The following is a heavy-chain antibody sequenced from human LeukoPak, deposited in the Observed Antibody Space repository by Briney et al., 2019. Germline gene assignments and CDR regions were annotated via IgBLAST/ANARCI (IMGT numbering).Heavy chain of an antibody. CDR1: GYTFTSYG. V-gene: IGHV1-18*01. CDR3: ARTDCSSTSCYRGIDY. D-gene: IGHD2-2*01. J-gene: IGHJ4*02. CDR2: ISAYNGNT. Sequence: ASVKVSCKASGYTFTSYGISWVRQAPGQGLEWMGWISAYNGNTNYAQKLQGGVTMTTDTSTSTAYMELRSLRSDDTAVYYCARTDCSSTSCYRGIDYWGQGTLVTVSS.